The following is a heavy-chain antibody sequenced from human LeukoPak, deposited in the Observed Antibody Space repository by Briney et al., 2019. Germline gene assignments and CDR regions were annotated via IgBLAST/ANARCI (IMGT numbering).Heavy chain of an antibody. CDR2: IYYSGST. CDR1: GGSISSYY. D-gene: IGHD1-20*01. Sequence: PSETQPLTCTVSGGSISSYYWSWTRQPPGKGLEWIGYIYYSGSTNYNPSLKSRVTISVDTSKNQFSLTLSSVTAADTAVYYCARRANWNAVYYYYGIAVWSQGTTVTVSS. J-gene: IGHJ6*02. CDR3: ARRANWNAVYYYYGIAV. V-gene: IGHV4-59*08.